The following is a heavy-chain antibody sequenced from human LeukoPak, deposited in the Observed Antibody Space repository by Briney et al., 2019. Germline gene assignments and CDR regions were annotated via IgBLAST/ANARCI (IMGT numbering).Heavy chain of an antibody. J-gene: IGHJ6*02. V-gene: IGHV1-46*01. D-gene: IGHD3-3*01. CDR1: GYTFTSYY. CDR2: INPSGGST. Sequence: GASVKVSCKASGYTFTSYYMHWVRQAPGQGLEWMGIINPSGGSTSYAQKFQGRVTMTRDTSTSTVYMELSSLRSEDTAVYYCARDPRNPVRGYYDFWSGVGMDVWGQGTTVTVSS. CDR3: ARDPRNPVRGYYDFWSGVGMDV.